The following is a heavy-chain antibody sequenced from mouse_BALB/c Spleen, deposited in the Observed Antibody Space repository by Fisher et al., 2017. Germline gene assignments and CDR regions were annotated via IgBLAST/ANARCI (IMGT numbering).Heavy chain of an antibody. D-gene: IGHD2-3*01. Sequence: KFKGKATLTSDKSSSTAYMQLSSLTSEDSAVYYCARRMIYYAMDYWGQGTSVTVSS. J-gene: IGHJ4*01. V-gene: IGHV1-64*01. CDR3: SEDSAVYYCARRMIYYAMDY.